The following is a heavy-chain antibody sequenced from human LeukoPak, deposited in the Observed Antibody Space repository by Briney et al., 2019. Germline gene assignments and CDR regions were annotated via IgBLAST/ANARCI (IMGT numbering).Heavy chain of an antibody. Sequence: PSQTLSLTCTVSAASISSYYWSWVRQAPGKGLEWVGYIKYSGSANYNPSPKSRVTISIDTSKNQYSLKLSSVTAADTAVYYCARTTVTTLYYYYYMDVWGKGTTIIVSS. V-gene: IGHV4-59*01. CDR3: ARTTVTTLYYYYYMDV. CDR1: AASISSYY. D-gene: IGHD4-17*01. CDR2: IKYSGSA. J-gene: IGHJ6*03.